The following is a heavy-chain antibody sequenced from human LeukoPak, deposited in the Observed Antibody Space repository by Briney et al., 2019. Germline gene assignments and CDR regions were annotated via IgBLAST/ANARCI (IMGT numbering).Heavy chain of an antibody. V-gene: IGHV4-59*12. J-gene: IGHJ3*02. D-gene: IGHD2-15*01. Sequence: SETLSLTCTVSGGSISSYYWSWIRQPPGKGLEWIGYIYYSGSTNYNPSLKSRVTISVDKSKNQFSLKLSSVTAADTAVYYCARGGGLGAFDIWGQGTMVTVSS. CDR3: ARGGGLGAFDI. CDR2: IYYSGST. CDR1: GGSISSYY.